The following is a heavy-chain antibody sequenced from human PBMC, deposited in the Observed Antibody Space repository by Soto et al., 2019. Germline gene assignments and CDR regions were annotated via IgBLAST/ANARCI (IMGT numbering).Heavy chain of an antibody. CDR1: GFTFSSYA. D-gene: IGHD2-2*01. Sequence: QVQLVESGGGVVQPGRSLRLSCAASGFTFSSYAMHWVRQAPGKGLEWVAVISYDGSNKYYADSVKGRFTISRDNSKNTLYLQMNSLRAEDTAVYYCAVDSTEGGYWGQGTLVTVSS. V-gene: IGHV3-30-3*01. CDR3: AVDSTEGGY. J-gene: IGHJ4*02. CDR2: ISYDGSNK.